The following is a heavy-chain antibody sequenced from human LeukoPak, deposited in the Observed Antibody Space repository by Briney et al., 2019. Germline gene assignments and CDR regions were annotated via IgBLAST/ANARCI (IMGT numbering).Heavy chain of an antibody. D-gene: IGHD4-11*01. Sequence: PGGSLRLSCAASGFTFSRYWMHWVRQAPGKGLMRVSRINRDGSSITYADSVKGRFTISRDSAKNTLYLQMNSLRAEDTAVYYCAREGANDYSNYGWFDPWGQGTLVTVSS. J-gene: IGHJ5*02. CDR1: GFTFSRYW. V-gene: IGHV3-74*01. CDR3: AREGANDYSNYGWFDP. CDR2: INRDGSSI.